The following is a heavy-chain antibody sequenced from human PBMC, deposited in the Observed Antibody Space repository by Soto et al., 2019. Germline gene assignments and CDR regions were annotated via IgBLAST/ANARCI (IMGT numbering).Heavy chain of an antibody. J-gene: IGHJ4*02. CDR2: VYHTGRT. CDR1: GGSFKSGSYS. V-gene: IGHV4-61*01. Sequence: SETLSLTCTVSGGSFKSGSYSWSWIRQAPGKGLEWIGYVYHTGRTSYNPSLKSRVSISMDTSKNQFSLNLDSVTAADTAVYFCARDFAYFDSWGQGTLVTVSS. D-gene: IGHD3-3*01. CDR3: ARDFAYFDS.